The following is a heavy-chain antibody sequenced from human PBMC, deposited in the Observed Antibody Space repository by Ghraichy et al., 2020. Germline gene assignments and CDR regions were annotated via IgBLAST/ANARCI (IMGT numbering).Heavy chain of an antibody. D-gene: IGHD2-15*01. V-gene: IGHV3-48*01. J-gene: IGHJ3*02. CDR1: GFSFSDYS. CDR3: ARALTTAVVVVNAFDI. CDR2: ISSGSRSS. Sequence: GGSLRLSCVASGFSFSDYSMNWVRQAPGKGLEWLSYISSGSRSSYYADSVKGRFTISRDNAKTSLYLQMNSLRAEDTAVYFCARALTTAVVVVNAFDIWGQGTMVTVSS.